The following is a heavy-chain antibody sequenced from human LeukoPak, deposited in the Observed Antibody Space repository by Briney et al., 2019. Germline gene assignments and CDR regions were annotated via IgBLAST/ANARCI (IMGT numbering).Heavy chain of an antibody. J-gene: IGHJ4*02. CDR1: GGSINSYY. V-gene: IGHV4-59*08. CDR2: IYYSGST. D-gene: IGHD5-12*01. Sequence: SGTLSLTCTVSGGSINSYYWSWIRQPPGKGLEYIGYIYYSGSTDYNPSLKSRVTISVDTSKNRFSLNLSSVTAADTAVYYCARHSGRLGPFDYWGQGTLVTVSS. CDR3: ARHSGRLGPFDY.